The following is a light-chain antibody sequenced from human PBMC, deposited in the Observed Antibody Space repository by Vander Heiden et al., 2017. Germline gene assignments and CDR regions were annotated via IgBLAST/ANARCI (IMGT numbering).Light chain of an antibody. J-gene: IGLJ3*02. V-gene: IGLV3-1*01. CDR2: QDS. Sequence: SYELTQPPSVSVSPGQTASITCPGDKLGDKYACWYQQKPGQSPVLVIFQDSKRPSGIPERVSGSNSGTTATLTISGTQAMDESDYYCQAWDSSWVFGGGTKLTVL. CDR3: QAWDSSWV. CDR1: KLGDKY.